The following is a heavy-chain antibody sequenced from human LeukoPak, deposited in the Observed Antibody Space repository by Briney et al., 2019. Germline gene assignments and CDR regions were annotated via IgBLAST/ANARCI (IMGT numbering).Heavy chain of an antibody. CDR3: ARGGHIVVVTANYWYFDL. CDR2: INHSGST. Sequence: SETLSLTCAVYGGSFSGYYWSWIRQPPGKGLEWIGEINHSGSTNYNPSLKSRVTISVDTSKNQFSLKLSSVTAADTAVYYCARGGHIVVVTANYWYFDLWGRGTLVTVSS. D-gene: IGHD2-21*02. J-gene: IGHJ2*01. CDR1: GGSFSGYY. V-gene: IGHV4-34*01.